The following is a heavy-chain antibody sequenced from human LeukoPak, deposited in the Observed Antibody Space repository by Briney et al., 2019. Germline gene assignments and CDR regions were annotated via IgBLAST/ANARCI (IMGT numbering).Heavy chain of an antibody. J-gene: IGHJ6*04. CDR2: MSYTGSST. CDR3: AELGITMIGGV. V-gene: IGHV3-23*01. Sequence: GGSLRLSCAASGFTFSSFAMTWVRQAPGKGLEWVSAMSYTGSSTYYADSVKGRFTISRDNAKNSLYLQMNSLRAEDTAVYYCAELGITMIGGVWGKGTTVTISS. D-gene: IGHD3-10*02. CDR1: GFTFSSFA.